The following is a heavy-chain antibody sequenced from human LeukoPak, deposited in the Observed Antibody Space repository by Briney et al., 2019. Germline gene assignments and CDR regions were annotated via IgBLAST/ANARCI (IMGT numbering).Heavy chain of an antibody. D-gene: IGHD2-15*01. CDR3: ARDGRLGYCSGGSCHNWFDP. J-gene: IGHJ5*02. CDR1: GGSISSYY. CDR2: IYTSGST. V-gene: IGHV4-4*07. Sequence: PSETLSLTCTVSGGSISSYYWSWIRQPAGKGLEWIGRIYTSGSTNYNPSLKSRVTMSVDTSKNQFSLKLSSVTAADTAVYYCARDGRLGYCSGGSCHNWFDPWGQGTLVTVSS.